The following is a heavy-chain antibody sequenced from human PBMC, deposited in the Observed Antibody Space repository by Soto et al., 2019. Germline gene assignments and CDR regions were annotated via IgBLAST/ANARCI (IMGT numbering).Heavy chain of an antibody. D-gene: IGHD6-13*01. V-gene: IGHV3-33*01. CDR1: GFTFSSYG. CDR3: ARDDIAAASVVYYYYGMDV. Sequence: QVQLVESGGGVVQPGRSLRLSCAASGFTFSSYGMHWVRQAPGKGLEWVAVIWYDGSNKYYADSVKGRFTISRDNSKNTLYLQMNSLRAEDTAVYYCARDDIAAASVVYYYYGMDVWGQGTTVTVSS. CDR2: IWYDGSNK. J-gene: IGHJ6*02.